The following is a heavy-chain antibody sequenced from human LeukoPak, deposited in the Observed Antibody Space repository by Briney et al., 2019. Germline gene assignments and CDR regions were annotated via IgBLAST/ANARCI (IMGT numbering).Heavy chain of an antibody. CDR2: IYSGGST. CDR1: GFTVSSNY. J-gene: IGHJ4*02. V-gene: IGHV3-66*01. Sequence: GGSLRLSCAASGFTVSSNYMSWVRQAPGKGLEWVSIIYSGGSTYYADSVKGRFTISRDNSKNTLYLQMNSLRAEDTAVYYCARDNTVMVTDYWGQGTLVTVSS. D-gene: IGHD5-18*01. CDR3: ARDNTVMVTDY.